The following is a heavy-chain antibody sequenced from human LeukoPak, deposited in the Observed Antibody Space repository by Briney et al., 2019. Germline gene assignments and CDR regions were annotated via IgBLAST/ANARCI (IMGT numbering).Heavy chain of an antibody. CDR2: IYYSGGT. CDR1: GGSISSYY. J-gene: IGHJ5*02. CDR3: ARERSPDYYGSGSYSEGWFDP. Sequence: SETLSLTCTVSGGSISSYYWSWIRQPPGKGLEWIGYIYYSGGTKYNPSLKSRVTIPVETSTNKFSLKLRSMTAADTAEYYCARERSPDYYGSGSYSEGWFDPWGQGTLVTVSS. D-gene: IGHD3-10*01. V-gene: IGHV4-59*01.